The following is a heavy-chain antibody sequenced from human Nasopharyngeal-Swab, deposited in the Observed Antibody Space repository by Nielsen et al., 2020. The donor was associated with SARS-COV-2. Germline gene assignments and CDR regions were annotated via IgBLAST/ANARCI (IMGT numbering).Heavy chain of an antibody. CDR2: IIPILGIA. CDR1: GGTFSSYA. Sequence: SVKVSCKASGGTFSSYAISWVRQAPGQGLEGMGGIIPILGIANYAQKFQGRVTITADKSTSTAYMELSSLRSEDTAVYYCARDITPLTYYYGSGSYYGMDVWGQGTTVTVSS. J-gene: IGHJ6*02. CDR3: ARDITPLTYYYGSGSYYGMDV. D-gene: IGHD3-10*01. V-gene: IGHV1-69*10.